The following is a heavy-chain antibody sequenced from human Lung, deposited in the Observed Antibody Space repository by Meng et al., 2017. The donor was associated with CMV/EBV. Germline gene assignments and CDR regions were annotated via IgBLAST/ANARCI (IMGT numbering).Heavy chain of an antibody. CDR3: ARTGCSSSSCYDY. Sequence: QVQLGQLGAEVKKPGAPVKVSCKASGYSFTTYAMHWVRQAPGQRLEWMGWINAGNGNTKYSEKFQSRVTITRDTAASTAYMELSSLRSEDTAVYYCARTGCSSSSCYDYWGQGTLVTVSS. D-gene: IGHD2-2*01. CDR2: INAGNGNT. CDR1: GYSFTTYA. J-gene: IGHJ4*02. V-gene: IGHV1-3*01.